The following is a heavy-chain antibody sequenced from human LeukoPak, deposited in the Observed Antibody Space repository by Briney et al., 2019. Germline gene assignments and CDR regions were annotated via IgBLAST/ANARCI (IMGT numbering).Heavy chain of an antibody. CDR3: AIFQGTYGDNDNDF. CDR2: IIPMINTP. CDR1: GGTFRTFA. D-gene: IGHD4-17*01. J-gene: IGHJ4*02. Sequence: SVKVSCKASGGTFRTFAINWVRQAPGKGLEWMGGIIPMINTPKYAQRFQGRVSITADESTSTGYMEVSSLRSEGTAVYYCAIFQGTYGDNDNDFWGQGTLVTVSS. V-gene: IGHV1-69*13.